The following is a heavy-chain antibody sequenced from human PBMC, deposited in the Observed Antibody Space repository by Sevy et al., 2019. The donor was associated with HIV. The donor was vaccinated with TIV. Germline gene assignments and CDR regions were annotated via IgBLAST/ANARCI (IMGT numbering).Heavy chain of an antibody. J-gene: IGHJ4*02. V-gene: IGHV3-30-3*01. Sequence: GGSLRLSCAASGFTFSSYAMHWVRQAPGKGLEWVAVISYDGSNKYYADSGKGRFTISRDNSKNTLYLQMNSLRAEDTAVYYCARDGTELELGHVDYWGQGTLVTVSS. CDR1: GFTFSSYA. CDR2: ISYDGSNK. D-gene: IGHD1-7*01. CDR3: ARDGTELELGHVDY.